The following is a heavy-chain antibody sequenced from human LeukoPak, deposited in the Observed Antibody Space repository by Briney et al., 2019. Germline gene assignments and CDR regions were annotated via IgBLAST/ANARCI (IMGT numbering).Heavy chain of an antibody. J-gene: IGHJ4*02. CDR1: GFTFSSYG. CDR3: ARETSSGCIDY. D-gene: IGHD6-19*01. V-gene: IGHV3-30*19. Sequence: GRSLRLSCAASGFTFSSYGMHWVRQAPGKGLEWVAVIWYDGSNKYYADSVKGRFTISRDNSKNTLYLQMNSLRAEDTAVYYCARETSSGCIDYWGQGTLVTVSS. CDR2: IWYDGSNK.